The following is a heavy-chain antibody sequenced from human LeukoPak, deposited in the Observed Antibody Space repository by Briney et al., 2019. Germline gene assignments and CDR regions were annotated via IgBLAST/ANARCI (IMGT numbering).Heavy chain of an antibody. CDR2: VFYNGST. CDR1: GGSISDYF. V-gene: IGHV4-59*08. CDR3: ARFGDAFDI. J-gene: IGHJ3*02. D-gene: IGHD3-10*01. Sequence: SETLSLTCTVSGGSISDYFWSWIRQPPGKGLEWVGYVFYNGSTNYNPSLKSRVTISIDTSKNQFSLKLSSVTAADTAVYYCARFGDAFDIWGQGTMVTVSS.